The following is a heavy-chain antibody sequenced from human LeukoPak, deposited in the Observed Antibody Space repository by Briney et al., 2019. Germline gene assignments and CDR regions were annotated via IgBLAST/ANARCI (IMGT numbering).Heavy chain of an antibody. J-gene: IGHJ4*02. Sequence: GGSLRLSCAASGVTISSNYMSGVRQAPGKGREWGSVMYSGGSTYYSDSVKGRFTISRDNTQNTLYLQMISLRPEDTAVYHCAIDCGYSSGWYTQFVYWGQGALVTVSS. CDR2: MYSGGST. CDR1: GVTISSNY. CDR3: AIDCGYSSGWYTQFVY. V-gene: IGHV3-66*02. D-gene: IGHD6-19*01.